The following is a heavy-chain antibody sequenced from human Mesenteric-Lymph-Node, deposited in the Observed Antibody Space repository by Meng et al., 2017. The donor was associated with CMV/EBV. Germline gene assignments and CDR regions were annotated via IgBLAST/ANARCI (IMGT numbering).Heavy chain of an antibody. CDR2: IYYSGST. CDR3: ARDRTASLYCSSTSCYIPNDAFDI. V-gene: IGHV4-39*07. J-gene: IGHJ3*02. D-gene: IGHD2-2*02. Sequence: SETLSLTCTVSGGSVSSSSYYWGWIRQPPGKGLEWIGSIYYSGSTYYNPSLKSRVTISVDTSKNQFSLKLSSVTAADTAVYYCARDRTASLYCSSTSCYIPNDAFDIWGQGTMVTVSS. CDR1: GGSVSSSSYY.